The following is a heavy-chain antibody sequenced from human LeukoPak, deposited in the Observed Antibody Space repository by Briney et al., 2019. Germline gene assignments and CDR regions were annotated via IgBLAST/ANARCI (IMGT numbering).Heavy chain of an antibody. Sequence: SETLSLTCTVSGGSISSHYWSWIRQPPGKGLEWIGYIYYSGSTNYNPSLKSRVTISVDTSKNQFSLKLSSVTAADTAVYYCARSIQPYFDYWGQGTLVTVSS. CDR2: IYYSGST. CDR3: ARSIQPYFDY. CDR1: GGSISSHY. V-gene: IGHV4-59*11. J-gene: IGHJ4*02. D-gene: IGHD3-3*02.